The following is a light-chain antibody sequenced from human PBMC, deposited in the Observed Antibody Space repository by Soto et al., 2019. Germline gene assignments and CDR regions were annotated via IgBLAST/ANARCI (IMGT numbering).Light chain of an antibody. V-gene: IGLV2-14*01. CDR2: NVS. J-gene: IGLJ1*01. CDR3: NSYTDTSALV. Sequence: QSVLTQPASVSGSPGQSITISCTGTSSDVGSYKYVSWYQQHPGQAPKLMIYNVSNRPSGVSDRFSGSKSGNTASLTISGLQAEDEADYYCNSYTDTSALVFGTGTKVTVL. CDR1: SSDVGSYKY.